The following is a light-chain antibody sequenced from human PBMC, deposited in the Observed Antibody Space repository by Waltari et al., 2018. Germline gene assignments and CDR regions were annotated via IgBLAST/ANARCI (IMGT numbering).Light chain of an antibody. J-gene: IGKJ1*01. V-gene: IGKV1-16*01. CDR1: QGIRKS. CDR3: LQYDSYPRT. Sequence: DIQMTQSLSSLSAFVGDSVTLSWRASQGIRKSVDWLQQKPGKAPKALMYGSSTLHSGVPSRFGGSGFGTDFTLTISGLQPEDLATYYCLQYDSYPRTFGQGTKVEIK. CDR2: GSS.